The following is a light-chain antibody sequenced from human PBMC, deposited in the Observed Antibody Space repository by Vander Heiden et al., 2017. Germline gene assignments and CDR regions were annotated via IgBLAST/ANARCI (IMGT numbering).Light chain of an antibody. CDR2: LGS. Sequence: VMTQSPLSLPVTPGEPASISCRSSQSLLHSNGYNYLDWYLQKPGQSPQLLIYLGSNRASGVPDRFSGSGSGTDFTLKISRVEAEDVGVYYCMQALQTPFTFGQGTKLEIK. V-gene: IGKV2-28*01. J-gene: IGKJ2*01. CDR3: MQALQTPFT. CDR1: QSLLHSNGYNY.